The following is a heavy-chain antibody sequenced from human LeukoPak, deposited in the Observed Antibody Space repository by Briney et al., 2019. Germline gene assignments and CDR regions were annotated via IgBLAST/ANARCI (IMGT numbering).Heavy chain of an antibody. CDR1: GYRFHSYG. Sequence: ASVKVSCKASGYRFHSYGISWVRQAPGQGLEGMGWISAYNGNSNYAQKLQGRVTMTTYKSTSTAYMELRSLISDDTAVYYCARDIMRVNTAMVPYNYGIDVWGEGTTVTVSS. V-gene: IGHV1-18*01. J-gene: IGHJ6*04. CDR2: ISAYNGNS. D-gene: IGHD5-18*01. CDR3: ARDIMRVNTAMVPYNYGIDV.